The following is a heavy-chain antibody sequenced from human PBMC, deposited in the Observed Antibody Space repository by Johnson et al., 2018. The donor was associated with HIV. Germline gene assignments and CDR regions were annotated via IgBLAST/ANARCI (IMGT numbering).Heavy chain of an antibody. Sequence: QVQLVESGGDLVKPGGSLRLSCKVSGFIFSNYNMAWIRQSPGKGLECLSYITSSGSSVYYTDFVKGRFTISRDNAKASVSLRMNSLRAEDTAVYYCAREGGPPNLAFDIWGQGSMVTVSS. CDR1: GFIFSNYN. CDR3: AREGGPPNLAFDI. V-gene: IGHV3-11*04. J-gene: IGHJ3*02. CDR2: ITSSGSSV. D-gene: IGHD3-16*01.